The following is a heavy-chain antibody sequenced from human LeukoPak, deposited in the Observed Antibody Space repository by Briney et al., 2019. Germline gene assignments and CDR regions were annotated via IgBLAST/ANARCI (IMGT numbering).Heavy chain of an antibody. Sequence: SETLSLTCTVSGGSISSYYWSWIRQPPGKGLEWIGEINHSGSTNYNPSLKSRVTISVDTSKNQFSLKLSSVTAADTAVYYCARLGGSVPAAEDDYWGQGTLVTVSS. CDR2: INHSGST. CDR3: ARLGGSVPAAEDDY. D-gene: IGHD2-2*01. J-gene: IGHJ4*02. V-gene: IGHV4-34*01. CDR1: GGSISSYY.